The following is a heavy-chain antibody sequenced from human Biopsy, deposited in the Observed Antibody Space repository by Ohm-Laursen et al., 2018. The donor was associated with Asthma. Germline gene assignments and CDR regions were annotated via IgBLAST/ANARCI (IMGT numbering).Heavy chain of an antibody. J-gene: IGHJ6*02. Sequence: TLSLTCSVYPGSFSGLFWTWIRQSPGKGLEWIGETNERGVTNNNPSLKSRVIISIDTYWNRVSLKLTSVTAADTAVYYCARGPELDVWGQGTTVTVSS. V-gene: IGHV4-34*01. CDR3: ARGPELDV. CDR2: TNERGVT. CDR1: PGSFSGLF.